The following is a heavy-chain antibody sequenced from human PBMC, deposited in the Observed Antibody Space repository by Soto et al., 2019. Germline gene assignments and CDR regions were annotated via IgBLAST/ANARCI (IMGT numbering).Heavy chain of an antibody. Sequence: GESLKISCEASGYIFTTNWIAWVRQMPGKGLEWIGIINPSDSDTRYSPSFQGQVTISADKSISTTYLQWSSLKASDTATYYCARQWLFDYWGQGTLVTVSS. J-gene: IGHJ4*02. CDR1: GYIFTTNW. D-gene: IGHD6-19*01. CDR3: ARQWLFDY. CDR2: INPSDSDT. V-gene: IGHV5-51*01.